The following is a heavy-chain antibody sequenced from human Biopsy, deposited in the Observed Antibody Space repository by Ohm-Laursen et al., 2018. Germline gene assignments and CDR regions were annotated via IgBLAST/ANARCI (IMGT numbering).Heavy chain of an antibody. CDR3: VRDRRDWYEP. CDR2: IYNVEST. V-gene: IGHV4-31*03. Sequence: SETLSLTCSDSGGSISSGGYYWSWIRQFPGKGLVLLGYIYNVESTYYNPSLKSRVLISGDASRNQYSLKLTSVTAADTAVYNCVRDRRDWYEPWGQGTLVTVSS. CDR1: GGSISSGGYY. J-gene: IGHJ5*02.